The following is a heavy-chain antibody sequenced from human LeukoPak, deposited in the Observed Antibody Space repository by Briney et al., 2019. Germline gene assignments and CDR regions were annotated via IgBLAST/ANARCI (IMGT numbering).Heavy chain of an antibody. CDR1: GFTISSYA. V-gene: IGHV3-23*01. CDR2: FSSGAST. CDR3: AKQRVSNGYYYFDY. D-gene: IGHD3-22*01. J-gene: IGHJ4*02. Sequence: PGGSLRLSCAASGFTISSYAMSWVRQAPGKGLEWVSSFSSGASTDYADSVKGRFTISRDSPKNTVYLQMNSLRAEDTAVYYCAKQRVSNGYYYFDYWGQGTLVTVSS.